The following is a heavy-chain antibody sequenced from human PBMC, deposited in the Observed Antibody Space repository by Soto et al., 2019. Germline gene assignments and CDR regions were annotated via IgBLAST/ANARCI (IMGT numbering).Heavy chain of an antibody. J-gene: IGHJ6*02. D-gene: IGHD2-15*01. V-gene: IGHV1-2*02. CDR1: GYTFTGYY. CDR2: INPNSGGT. Sequence: QVQLVQSGAEVKKPGASVKVSCKASGYTFTGYYMHWVRQAPGQGLEWMGWINPNSGGTNYAQKFQGRVTMTRDTSISTAYMELSRLRSDDTAVYYCARLRCSGGSCYSRDYYYGMDVWGQGTTVTVS. CDR3: ARLRCSGGSCYSRDYYYGMDV.